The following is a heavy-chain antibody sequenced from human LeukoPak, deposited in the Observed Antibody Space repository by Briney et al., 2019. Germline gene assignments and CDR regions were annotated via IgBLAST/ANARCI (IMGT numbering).Heavy chain of an antibody. D-gene: IGHD3-22*01. CDR3: ASATYYYDSSGYGLFDY. Sequence: GGSLRLSCAASGFTFRSYAMSWVRQAPGKGLKWVSGISASGGSTYYADSVKGRFTISRDNSKNTLYLQMNSLRAEDTAVYYCASATYYYDSSGYGLFDYWGQGTLVTVSS. CDR1: GFTFRSYA. V-gene: IGHV3-23*01. CDR2: ISASGGST. J-gene: IGHJ4*02.